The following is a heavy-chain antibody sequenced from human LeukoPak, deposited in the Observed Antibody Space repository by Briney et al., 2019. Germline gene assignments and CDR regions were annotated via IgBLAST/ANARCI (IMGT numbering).Heavy chain of an antibody. J-gene: IGHJ5*02. CDR3: ARHCSGSCYLGFAWFDP. V-gene: IGHV4-34*01. D-gene: IGHD2-15*01. CDR2: INHSGST. Sequence: PSETLSLTCAVYGGSFSGYYWSWIRQPPGKGLEWIGEINHSGSTNYNPSLKSRVTISVDTSKNQFSLKLSSVTAADTAVYYCARHCSGSCYLGFAWFDPWGQGTLVTVSS. CDR1: GGSFSGYY.